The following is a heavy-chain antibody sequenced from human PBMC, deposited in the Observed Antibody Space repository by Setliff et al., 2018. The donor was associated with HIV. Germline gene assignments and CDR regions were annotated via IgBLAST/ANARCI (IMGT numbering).Heavy chain of an antibody. CDR2: IKSKTDGGTT. Sequence: GGSLRLSCAASGFTFSNAWMNWVRQAPGKGLEWVGRIKSKTDGGTTDYAAPVRGRFTISRDDSKNTLYLQMNSLKTEDTAVYYCTTDLGGSYHGWNYWGQGTQVTVSS. CDR3: TTDLGGSYHGWNY. V-gene: IGHV3-15*07. J-gene: IGHJ4*02. D-gene: IGHD1-26*01. CDR1: GFTFSNAW.